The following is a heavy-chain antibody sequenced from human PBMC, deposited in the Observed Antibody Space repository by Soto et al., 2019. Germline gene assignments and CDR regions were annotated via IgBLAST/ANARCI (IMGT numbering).Heavy chain of an antibody. CDR1: GFTFSSYS. J-gene: IGHJ4*02. CDR3: ARSEEIMATKPTGTDY. CDR2: ISSSSSYI. Sequence: EVQLVESGGGLVKPGGSLRLSCAASGFTFSSYSMNWVRQAPGKGLEWVSSISSSSSYIYYADSVKGRFTISRDNAKNSLYLQMNSLRAEDTAVYYCARSEEIMATKPTGTDYWGQGTLVTVSS. V-gene: IGHV3-21*01. D-gene: IGHD5-12*01.